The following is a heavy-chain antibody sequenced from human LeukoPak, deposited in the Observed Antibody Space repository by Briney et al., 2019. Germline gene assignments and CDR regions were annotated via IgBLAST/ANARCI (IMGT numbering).Heavy chain of an antibody. CDR3: ARQMATTTSMPFDY. V-gene: IGHV4-31*03. J-gene: IGHJ4*02. CDR2: IYYSGST. CDR1: GGSISSGGYY. Sequence: SQTLSLTCTVSGGSISSGGYYWTWIRHHPGKGLEWIGYIYYSGSTYCNPSLKSRVTISVDTSKNQFSLKLSSVTAADTAVYYCARQMATTTSMPFDYWGQGTLVTVS. D-gene: IGHD5-24*01.